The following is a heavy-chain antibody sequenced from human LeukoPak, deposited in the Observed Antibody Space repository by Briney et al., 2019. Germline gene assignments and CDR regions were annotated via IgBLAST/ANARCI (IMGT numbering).Heavy chain of an antibody. D-gene: IGHD3-9*01. J-gene: IGHJ3*02. CDR2: IYHSGST. CDR3: ARGLRYFDWLSAFDI. CDR1: GGSISSGGYS. Sequence: PSETLSLTCAVSGGSISSGGYSWSWIRQPPGKGLEWIGYIYHSGSTCYNPSLKSRVTISVDRSKNQFSLKLSPVTAADTAVYYCARGLRYFDWLSAFDIWGQGTMVTVSS. V-gene: IGHV4-30-2*01.